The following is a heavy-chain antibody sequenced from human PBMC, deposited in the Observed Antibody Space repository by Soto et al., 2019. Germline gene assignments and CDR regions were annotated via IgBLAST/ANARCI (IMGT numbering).Heavy chain of an antibody. CDR3: ARDPLLTGYYFGWFDP. CDR1: GFTFSSYA. J-gene: IGHJ5*02. Sequence: GGSLRLSCAASGFTFSSYAMHWVRQAPGKGLEWVAVISYDGSNKYYADSVKGRFTISRDNSKNTLYLQMNSLRAEDTAVYYCARDPLLTGYYFGWFDPWGQGTLVTVSS. CDR2: ISYDGSNK. D-gene: IGHD3-9*01. V-gene: IGHV3-30-3*01.